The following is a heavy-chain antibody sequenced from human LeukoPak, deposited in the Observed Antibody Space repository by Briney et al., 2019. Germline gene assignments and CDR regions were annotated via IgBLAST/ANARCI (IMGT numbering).Heavy chain of an antibody. CDR3: ARHMGIVVVPAAILPFVFDI. D-gene: IGHD2-2*02. J-gene: IGHJ3*02. CDR1: DGSLRSDSYY. CDR2: ISDRGRT. Sequence: PSETLSLTCTVSDGSLRSDSYYWGWIRQPPGKGLEWIGDISDRGRTYNNPSLKSRVTISVDTSKNQFSLKLSSVTAADTAVYYCARHMGIVVVPAAILPFVFDIWGQGTMVTVSS. V-gene: IGHV4-39*01.